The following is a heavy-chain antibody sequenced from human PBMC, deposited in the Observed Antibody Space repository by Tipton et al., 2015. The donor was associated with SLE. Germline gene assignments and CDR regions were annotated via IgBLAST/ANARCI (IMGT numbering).Heavy chain of an antibody. Sequence: TLSLTCTVSGASISNYYWTWIRQPAGKGLEWIGRIYSSGSTNYNPSLKSRVTMSVDTSKNQFSLSVNSVTAADTAVYYCARHDTNYGRNWFDPWGQGTLVTVSS. CDR1: GASISNYY. J-gene: IGHJ5*02. CDR2: IYSSGST. CDR3: ARHDTNYGRNWFDP. D-gene: IGHD2-8*01. V-gene: IGHV4-4*07.